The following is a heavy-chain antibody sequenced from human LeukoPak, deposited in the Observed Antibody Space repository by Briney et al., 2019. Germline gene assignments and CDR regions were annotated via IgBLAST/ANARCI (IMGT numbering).Heavy chain of an antibody. V-gene: IGHV3-23*01. D-gene: IGHD5-18*01. Sequence: QTGGSLRLSCAASGFTFTSYAMSWVRQAPGKGLEWVSAISGSGGSTYYADSVKGRFTISSDNSKNTLYLQMNSLRAEDTAVYYCAREGSYDPWEYYYYYVDVWGKGTTVIVSS. CDR2: ISGSGGST. J-gene: IGHJ6*03. CDR3: AREGSYDPWEYYYYYVDV. CDR1: GFTFTSYA.